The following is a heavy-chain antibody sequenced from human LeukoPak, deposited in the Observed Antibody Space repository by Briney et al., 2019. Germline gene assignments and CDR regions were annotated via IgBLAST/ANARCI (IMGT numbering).Heavy chain of an antibody. CDR2: IYYSGST. J-gene: IGHJ6*02. Sequence: PSETLSLTCTVSGGSISSGGYYWSWIRQHPGKGLEWIVYIYYSGSTYYNPSLKSRVTISVDTSKNQFSLKLSSVTAADTAVYYCARSGPRWLQLLPYYYYGMDVWGQGTTVTVSS. CDR3: ARSGPRWLQLLPYYYYGMDV. D-gene: IGHD5-24*01. CDR1: GGSISSGGYY. V-gene: IGHV4-31*03.